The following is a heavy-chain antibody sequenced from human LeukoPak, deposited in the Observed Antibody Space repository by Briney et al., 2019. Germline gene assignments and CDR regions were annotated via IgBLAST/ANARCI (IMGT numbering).Heavy chain of an antibody. CDR3: AGCYRSYFDY. CDR1: GGTFSSYA. D-gene: IGHD2-15*01. Sequence: GASVKVSCKASGGTFSSYAISWVRQAPGQGLEWMGGIIPIFGTADYAQKFQGRVTITADESTSTAYMELSSLRSEDTAVYYCAGCYRSYFDYWGQGTLVTVSS. CDR2: IIPIFGTA. J-gene: IGHJ4*02. V-gene: IGHV1-69*13.